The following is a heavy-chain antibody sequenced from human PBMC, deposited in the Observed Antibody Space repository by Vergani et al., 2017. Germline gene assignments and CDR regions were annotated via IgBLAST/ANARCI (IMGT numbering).Heavy chain of an antibody. D-gene: IGHD3-22*01. V-gene: IGHV3-20*01. CDR1: GFTFDDSG. CDR2: INWNGGST. Sequence: EVQLVESGGGVVRPGGSLRLSCAASGFTFDDSGMSWVRQAPGKGLEWVSGINWNGGSTGYADSMKGRFTISRDNAKNSLYLQMNSLRAEDTALYHCARDLLDSSGYVHWFDPWGQGTLVTVSS. CDR3: ARDLLDSSGYVHWFDP. J-gene: IGHJ5*02.